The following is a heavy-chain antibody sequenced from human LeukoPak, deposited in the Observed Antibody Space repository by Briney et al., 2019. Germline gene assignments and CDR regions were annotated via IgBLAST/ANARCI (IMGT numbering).Heavy chain of an antibody. Sequence: PGGSLTLSCAASGFTFSSYWMHWLRQPPGKGLVWVSRINSDGSSTSYADSVNGRFTISRDNAKNTLYLQMNSLRAEDTAVYYCARDLYGDYDLNYWGQGTLVTVSS. J-gene: IGHJ4*02. V-gene: IGHV3-74*01. CDR2: INSDGSST. CDR1: GFTFSSYW. D-gene: IGHD3-16*01. CDR3: ARDLYGDYDLNY.